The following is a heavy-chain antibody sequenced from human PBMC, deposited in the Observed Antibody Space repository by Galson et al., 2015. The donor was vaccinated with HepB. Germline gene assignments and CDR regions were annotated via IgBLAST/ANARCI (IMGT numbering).Heavy chain of an antibody. CDR3: AGHSSSWIYYFDY. J-gene: IGHJ4*02. V-gene: IGHV7-4-1*02. CDR1: GYTFTSYA. D-gene: IGHD6-13*01. Sequence: SVRVSCKASGYTFTSYAMNWVRQAPGQGLEWMGWINTNTGNPTYAQGFTGRFVFSLDTSVSTAYLQISSLKAEDTAVYYCAGHSSSWIYYFDYWGQGTLVTVSS. CDR2: INTNTGNP.